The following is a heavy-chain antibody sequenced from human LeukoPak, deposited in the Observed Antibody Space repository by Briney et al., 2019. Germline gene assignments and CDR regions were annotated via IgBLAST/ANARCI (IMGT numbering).Heavy chain of an antibody. CDR2: ISYDGSNK. CDR3: AKGGIAVIITTVPIDY. Sequence: GGSLRLSCAASGFTFSSYAKHWVRQAPGKGLEWVAVISYDGSNKYYADSVKGRFTISRDNSKNTLYLQMNSLRAEDTAVYYCAKGGIAVIITTVPIDYWGQGTLVTVSS. CDR1: GFTFSSYA. V-gene: IGHV3-30-3*01. D-gene: IGHD3-22*01. J-gene: IGHJ4*02.